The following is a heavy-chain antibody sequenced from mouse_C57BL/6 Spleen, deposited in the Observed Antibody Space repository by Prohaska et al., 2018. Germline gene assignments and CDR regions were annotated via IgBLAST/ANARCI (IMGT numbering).Heavy chain of an antibody. CDR2: IHPNSGST. Sequence: QVQLQQPGSELVKPGASVKLSCKASGYTFTSYWMHWVKQRPGQGLEWIGMIHPNSGSTNYNEKFKSKATLTVDKSSSTAYMQLSSLTSEDSAVYYCASPSSHSHYYAMDYWGQGTSVTVSS. J-gene: IGHJ4*01. CDR1: GYTFTSYW. V-gene: IGHV1-64*01. CDR3: ASPSSHSHYYAMDY.